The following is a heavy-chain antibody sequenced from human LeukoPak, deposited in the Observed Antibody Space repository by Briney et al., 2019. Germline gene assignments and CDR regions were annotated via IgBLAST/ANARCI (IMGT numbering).Heavy chain of an antibody. Sequence: SSETLSLTCTVSNVSISSGSHYWNWIRQPAGKGLEWIGRIYAGGRSNYNPSLRSRVAVSVDTSKNQFSLRLSSVTATDTGVYYCASDHSGWLGLGYWGQGTLVSVSS. V-gene: IGHV4-61*02. CDR3: ASDHSGWLGLGY. J-gene: IGHJ4*02. CDR2: IYAGGRS. D-gene: IGHD6-19*01. CDR1: NVSISSGSHY.